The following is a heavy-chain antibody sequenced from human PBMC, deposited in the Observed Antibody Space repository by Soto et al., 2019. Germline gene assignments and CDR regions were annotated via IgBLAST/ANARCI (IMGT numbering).Heavy chain of an antibody. Sequence: QVQLVQSGAEVKKPGSSVKVSCKASGGTFSNYAFTWVRQAPGQGLERMGGIIPIFGTANYAQNFKGRVTITADIFTSTTYMELSSLRSEDTAVYYCARAFESGGFYYGMDVWGQGTTVTVSS. CDR3: ARAFESGGFYYGMDV. J-gene: IGHJ6*02. CDR2: IIPIFGTA. CDR1: GGTFSNYA. D-gene: IGHD3-10*01. V-gene: IGHV1-69*14.